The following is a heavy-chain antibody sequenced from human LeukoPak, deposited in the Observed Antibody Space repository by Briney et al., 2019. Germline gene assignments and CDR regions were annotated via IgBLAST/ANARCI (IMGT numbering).Heavy chain of an antibody. CDR2: ISAHDGTR. CDR1: GYTFTNSG. D-gene: IGHD6-19*01. J-gene: IGHJ4*02. Sequence: GASVKVSCKASGYTFTNSGITWVRQAPGQGLEWMGWISAHDGTRNYALKHEDRVTMTTDTSTSTAYMELRGLRSDDTAVYYCARRSTLYSSGRFYFDYWAREPWSPSPQ. CDR3: ARRSTLYSSGRFYFDY. V-gene: IGHV1-18*01.